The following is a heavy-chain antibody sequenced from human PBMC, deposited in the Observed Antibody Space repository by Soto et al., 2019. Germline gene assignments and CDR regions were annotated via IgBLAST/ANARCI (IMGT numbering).Heavy chain of an antibody. CDR3: ARVDYGDYRGWYFPL. Sequence: SETLSLTCSVSGGSISSYYWSWIRQPPGKGLEWIGYINYSGRTDYNPSLKSRVTISVDTSKNQFSLKLSSVTTADTAVYYCARVDYGDYRGWYFPLWGRGTLVTVSS. CDR1: GGSISSYY. D-gene: IGHD4-17*01. J-gene: IGHJ2*01. CDR2: INYSGRT. V-gene: IGHV4-59*01.